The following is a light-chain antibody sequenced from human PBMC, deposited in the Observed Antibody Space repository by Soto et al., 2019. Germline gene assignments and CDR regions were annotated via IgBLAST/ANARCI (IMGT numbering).Light chain of an antibody. V-gene: IGLV2-14*01. J-gene: IGLJ1*01. CDR2: EVT. CDR3: SSYKSGSTVV. Sequence: QSALAQPASVSGSPGQSITIPCTGTTSDIGAYDYVSWYQQHPGKVPKLIIFEVTKRPSGFSSRFSGSKSGNTASLTISGLKAEDEAYYYCSSYKSGSTVVFGTGTKVTVL. CDR1: TSDIGAYDY.